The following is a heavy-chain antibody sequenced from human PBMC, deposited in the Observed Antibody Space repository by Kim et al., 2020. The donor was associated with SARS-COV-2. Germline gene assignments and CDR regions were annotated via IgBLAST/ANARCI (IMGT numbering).Heavy chain of an antibody. V-gene: IGHV1-18*01. CDR2: ISAYNGNT. Sequence: ASVKVSCKASGYTFTSYGISWVRQAPGQGLEWMGWISAYNGNTNYAQKLQGRVTMTTDTSTSTAYMELRSLRSDDTVVYYCARDWYYYDSSGYPDYWGQGTLVTVSS. D-gene: IGHD3-22*01. CDR1: GYTFTSYG. CDR3: ARDWYYYDSSGYPDY. J-gene: IGHJ4*02.